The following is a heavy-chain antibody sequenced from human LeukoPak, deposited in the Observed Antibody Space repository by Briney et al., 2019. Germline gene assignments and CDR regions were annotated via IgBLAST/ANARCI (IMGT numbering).Heavy chain of an antibody. CDR3: ARGSSGSIYYFDY. CDR1: GGSISSSSYY. V-gene: IGHV4-39*07. Sequence: PSETLSLTCTVSGGSISSSSYYWGWIRQPPGKGLEWIGSIYYSGSTYYNPSLKSRVTISVDTSRNQFSLKLSSVTAADTAVYYCARGSSGSIYYFDYWGQGTLVTVSS. D-gene: IGHD2/OR15-2a*01. CDR2: IYYSGST. J-gene: IGHJ4*02.